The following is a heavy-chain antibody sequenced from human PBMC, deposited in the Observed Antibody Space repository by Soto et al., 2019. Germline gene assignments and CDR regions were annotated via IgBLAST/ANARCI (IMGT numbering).Heavy chain of an antibody. D-gene: IGHD6-19*01. CDR2: ISYDGSNK. V-gene: IGHV3-30*18. Sequence: QVQLVESGGGVVQPGRSLRLSCAASGFTFSSYGMHWVRQAPGKGLEWVAVISYDGSNKYYADSVKGRFTISRDNSKNTLYLQMNSLRAEDTAVYYYAKGGQWLVPYYYYGMDVWGQGTTVTVSS. J-gene: IGHJ6*02. CDR1: GFTFSSYG. CDR3: AKGGQWLVPYYYYGMDV.